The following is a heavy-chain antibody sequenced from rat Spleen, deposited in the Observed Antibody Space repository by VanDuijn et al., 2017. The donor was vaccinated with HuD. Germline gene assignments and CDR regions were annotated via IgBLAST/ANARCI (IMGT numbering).Heavy chain of an antibody. V-gene: IGHV2-47*01. CDR1: GLSLTSNS. Sequence: QVQLKESGPGLVQPSQTLSLTCTVSGLSLTSNSVNWIRQPPGKGLEWMGVIWSNGGTDYNSVLKSLLSIRRKTSKSQVFLKMNSLQTEDTATYYCARDPGNNPYFMDAWGQGVSVAVSS. D-gene: IGHD1-4*01. CDR3: ARDPGNNPYFMDA. CDR2: IWSNGGT. J-gene: IGHJ4*01.